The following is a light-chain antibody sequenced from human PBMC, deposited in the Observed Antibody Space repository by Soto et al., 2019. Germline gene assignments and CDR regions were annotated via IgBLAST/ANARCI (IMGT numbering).Light chain of an antibody. Sequence: EIVFTQSLGKLSLSPGERATLSCRASQSISSSFLAWYQQKPGQAPRLLIYGASSRGTGIPDRFSGSGSGTDFTLTISRLEPEDFAVYYCQQYGSSPPLTFGGGTKVEIK. CDR2: GAS. V-gene: IGKV3-20*01. CDR1: QSISSSF. CDR3: QQYGSSPPLT. J-gene: IGKJ4*01.